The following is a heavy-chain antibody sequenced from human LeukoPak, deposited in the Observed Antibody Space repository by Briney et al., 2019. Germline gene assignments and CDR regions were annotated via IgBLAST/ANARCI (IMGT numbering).Heavy chain of an antibody. V-gene: IGHV3-33*08. Sequence: GGSLRLSCAASGFSFSTYAMHWVRQAPGKGLEWVAVIWNDGSNKYYADSVKGRFTVSRDNSKNTLDLQINSLRADDTAVYYCAASRSRNYYYGMDVWGQGTTVTVSS. CDR3: AASRSRNYYYGMDV. J-gene: IGHJ6*02. CDR1: GFSFSTYA. CDR2: IWNDGSNK. D-gene: IGHD6-6*01.